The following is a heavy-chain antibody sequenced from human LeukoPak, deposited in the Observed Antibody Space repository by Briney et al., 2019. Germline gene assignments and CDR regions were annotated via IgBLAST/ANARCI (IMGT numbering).Heavy chain of an antibody. D-gene: IGHD4/OR15-4a*01. Sequence: GGSLRLSCAASGFTFSSYAMHWVRQAPGKGLEWVAVISYDGSNKYYADSVKGRFTISRDNSKNTLYLQMNNLRAEDTAVYYCARDSYGGATGSAFDIWGQGTMVTVSS. J-gene: IGHJ3*02. CDR2: ISYDGSNK. CDR3: ARDSYGGATGSAFDI. CDR1: GFTFSSYA. V-gene: IGHV3-30*04.